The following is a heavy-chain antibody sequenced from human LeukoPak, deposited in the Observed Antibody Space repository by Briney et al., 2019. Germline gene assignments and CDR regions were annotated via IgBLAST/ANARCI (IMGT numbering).Heavy chain of an antibody. CDR3: AKDKGYSSSWYTSDY. CDR1: GFTFSSYG. J-gene: IGHJ4*02. V-gene: IGHV3-30*02. D-gene: IGHD6-13*01. CDR2: IRYDGSNK. Sequence: PGGSLRLSCAASGFTFSSYGMHWVRQAPGKGLEWVAFIRYDGSNKYYADSVKGRSTISRDNSKNTLYLQMNSLRAEDTAVYYCAKDKGYSSSWYTSDYWGQGTLVTVSS.